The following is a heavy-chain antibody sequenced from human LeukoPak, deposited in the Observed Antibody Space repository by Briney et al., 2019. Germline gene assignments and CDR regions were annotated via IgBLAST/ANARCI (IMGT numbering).Heavy chain of an antibody. V-gene: IGHV3-9*01. CDR1: GFTFDDYA. CDR3: TRTRTWREVPLGTFDI. Sequence: PGRSLRLSCAASGFTFDDYAMHWVRQAPGKGLEWVSGISWNSGSIGYADSVKGRFTISRDNAKNSLYLQMNSLKTEDTAVYYCTRTRTWREVPLGTFDIWGQGTMVTVSS. CDR2: ISWNSGSI. J-gene: IGHJ3*02. D-gene: IGHD1-26*01.